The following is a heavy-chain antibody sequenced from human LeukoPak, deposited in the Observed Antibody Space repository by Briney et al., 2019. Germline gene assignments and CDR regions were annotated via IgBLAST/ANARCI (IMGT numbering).Heavy chain of an antibody. Sequence: SETLSLTCTVSGGSISSYYWSWIRQPAGKGLEWIGSIYYSGSTYYNPSLKSRVTISVDTSKNQFSLKLSSVTAADTAVYYCASVTIFGVVTPYYYYGMDVWGQGTTVTVSS. J-gene: IGHJ6*02. D-gene: IGHD3-3*01. V-gene: IGHV4-59*05. CDR2: IYYSGST. CDR3: ASVTIFGVVTPYYYYGMDV. CDR1: GGSISSYY.